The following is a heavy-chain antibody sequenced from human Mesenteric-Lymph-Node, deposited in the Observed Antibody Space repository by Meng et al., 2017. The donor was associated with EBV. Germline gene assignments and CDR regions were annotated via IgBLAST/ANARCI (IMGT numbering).Heavy chain of an antibody. D-gene: IGHD6-6*01. Sequence: QVQLVQSGAEVKEPGSSVKVSCKTSGYIFSHYGIDWVRQAPGQGLEWMGWIYTFNDDTIYAESFQDRVTLTTDTSTSTVYMELKSLRSDDTAVYYCARTYSSTSHFDYWGQGSLVTVSS. CDR1: GYIFSHYG. V-gene: IGHV1-18*01. CDR2: IYTFNDDT. CDR3: ARTYSSTSHFDY. J-gene: IGHJ4*02.